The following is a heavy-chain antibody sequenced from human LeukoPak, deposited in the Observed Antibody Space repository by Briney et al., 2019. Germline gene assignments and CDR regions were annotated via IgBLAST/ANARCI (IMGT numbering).Heavy chain of an antibody. CDR2: ISSSSSYI. V-gene: IGHV3-21*01. J-gene: IGHJ3*02. D-gene: IGHD1-14*01. CDR3: ARDRVALPEGAFDI. CDR1: GFTFSSYS. Sequence: PGGSLRLSCAASGFTFSSYSMNWVRQAPGKGLEWVSSISSSSSYIYYADSVKGRFTNSRDNAKNSLYLQMNSLRAEDTAVYYCARDRVALPEGAFDIWGQGTMVTVSS.